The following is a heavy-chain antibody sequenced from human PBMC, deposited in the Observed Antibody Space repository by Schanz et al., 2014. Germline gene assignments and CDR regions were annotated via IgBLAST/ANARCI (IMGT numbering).Heavy chain of an antibody. V-gene: IGHV3-23*01. CDR2: ISPTGSWT. Sequence: CAASGITFSAYAMSWVRQAPGKGLEWVSNISPTGSWTYYADSVKGRFTISRDNSKNALYLQMDSMRAEDTDVYYCERGMIVTTRGGDEVSIDRRGQGTRVDVPS. J-gene: IGHJ3*01. D-gene: IGHD3-10*01. CDR1: GITFSAYA. CDR3: ERGMIVTTRGGDEVSIDR.